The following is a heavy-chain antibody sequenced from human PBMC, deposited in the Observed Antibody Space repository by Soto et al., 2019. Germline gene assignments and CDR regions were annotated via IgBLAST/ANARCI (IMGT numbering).Heavy chain of an antibody. D-gene: IGHD3-10*01. CDR2: IWHDGSNK. CDR1: GFIFSNFA. Sequence: GGSLRLSCAASGFIFSNFAMHWVRQAPGQGLEWVAIIWHDGSNKFYADSVKGRFTISRDDSKTSLYLQMNSLRAEDTAMYYCVKAFPQLTHGEWGQGTMVTVSS. V-gene: IGHV3-33*06. J-gene: IGHJ4*01. CDR3: VKAFPQLTHGE.